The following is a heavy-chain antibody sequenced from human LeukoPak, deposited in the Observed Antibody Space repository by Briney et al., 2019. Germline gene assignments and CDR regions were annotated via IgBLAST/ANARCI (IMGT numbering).Heavy chain of an antibody. D-gene: IGHD2-2*01. CDR1: GYTFTGNY. J-gene: IGHJ4*02. Sequence: ASVKVSCKASGYTFTGNYMHWVRQAPGQGLEWMGWINPNSGGTNYAQKFQGRVTMTRDTSISTVYMELSRLRSDDTAVYYCVRDRTKYCSSTSCPLDYWGQGTLVTVSS. CDR3: VRDRTKYCSSTSCPLDY. V-gene: IGHV1-2*02. CDR2: INPNSGGT.